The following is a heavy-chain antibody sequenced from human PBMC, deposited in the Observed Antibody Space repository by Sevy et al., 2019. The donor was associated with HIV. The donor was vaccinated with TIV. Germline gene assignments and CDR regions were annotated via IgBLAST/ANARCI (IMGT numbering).Heavy chain of an antibody. D-gene: IGHD3-10*01. CDR1: GGSISSSSYY. J-gene: IGHJ4*02. CDR3: ARHREGFGEDIIKGRPYYFDY. V-gene: IGHV4-39*01. Sequence: SETLSLTCTVSGGSISSSSYYWGWIRQPPGKGLEWIGSIYYSGSTYYNPSLKSRVTISVDTSKNQFSLKLSSLTAADTAVYYCARHREGFGEDIIKGRPYYFDYWGQGTLVTVSS. CDR2: IYYSGST.